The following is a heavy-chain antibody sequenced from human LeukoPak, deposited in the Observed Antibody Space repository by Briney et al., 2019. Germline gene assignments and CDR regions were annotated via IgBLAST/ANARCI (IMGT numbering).Heavy chain of an antibody. Sequence: SETLSLTCTVSGYSISNAYYWGWIRQSPGKGLEWIGSIYHSGSTYYNPSLKSRVTISVDRSKNQFSLKLSSVTAADTAVYYCARDETTAAGHWFDPWGQGTLVTVSS. V-gene: IGHV4-38-2*02. CDR3: ARDETTAAGHWFDP. CDR2: IYHSGST. D-gene: IGHD4-17*01. CDR1: GYSISNAYY. J-gene: IGHJ5*02.